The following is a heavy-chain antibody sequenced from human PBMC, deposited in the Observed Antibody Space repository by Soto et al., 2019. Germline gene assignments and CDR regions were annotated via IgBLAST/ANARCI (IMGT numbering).Heavy chain of an antibody. Sequence: GGSLRLSCAASGFTFSTYAMSWVRQAPGKGLEWVPAISGSGGSTYYTDSVKGRFTISRDNSKNTLYLQMNSLRAEDTAVYYCAVRKTGSFFDYWGQGTLVTVSS. D-gene: IGHD1-26*01. CDR1: GFTFSTYA. V-gene: IGHV3-23*01. J-gene: IGHJ4*02. CDR2: ISGSGGST. CDR3: AVRKTGSFFDY.